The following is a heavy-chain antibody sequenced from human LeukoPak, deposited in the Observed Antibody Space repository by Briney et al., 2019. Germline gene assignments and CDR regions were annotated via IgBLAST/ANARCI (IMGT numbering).Heavy chain of an antibody. J-gene: IGHJ4*02. V-gene: IGHV1-3*01. Sequence: GSLRVSCTASGFTFTTYTIHWVRQAPGQRLEWMGWINAGNGNTKYSQKFRDRVTITRDTSASTAYMELSSLTSEDTAVYYCASDGWVTTYYFDYWGQGTLVTVSS. CDR3: ASDGWVTTYYFDY. CDR1: GFTFTTYT. D-gene: IGHD5-18*01. CDR2: INAGNGNT.